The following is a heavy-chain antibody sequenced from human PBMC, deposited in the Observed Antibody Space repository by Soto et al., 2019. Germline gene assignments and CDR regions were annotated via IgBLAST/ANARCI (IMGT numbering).Heavy chain of an antibody. J-gene: IGHJ1*01. CDR3: ARDRYYDSSGYFPH. V-gene: IGHV3-23*01. D-gene: IGHD3-22*01. CDR2: XXSXXSXT. CDR1: GFTSSRYA. Sequence: PGWSLRHTCVASGFTSSRYAISWVRQAQGKGLEWVSTXXSXXSXTXXXDXXXGRFTISRDNSKNTLYLQMNSLRAEDTAVYYCARDRYYDSSGYFPHWGQGTLVTVSS.